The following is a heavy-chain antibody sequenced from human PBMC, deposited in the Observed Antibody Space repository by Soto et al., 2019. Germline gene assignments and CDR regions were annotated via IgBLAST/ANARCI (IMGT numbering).Heavy chain of an antibody. CDR2: IYYSGST. CDR3: ARGRGKYYYYGMDV. CDR1: GGSSSSYY. J-gene: IGHJ6*02. V-gene: IGHV4-59*01. Sequence: SETLSLTCTVAGGSSSSYYWSWIRQPPGKGLEWIGYIYYSGSTNYNPSLKSRVTISVDTSKNQFSLKLSSVTAADTAVYYCARGRGKYYYYGMDVWGQGTTVTVSS.